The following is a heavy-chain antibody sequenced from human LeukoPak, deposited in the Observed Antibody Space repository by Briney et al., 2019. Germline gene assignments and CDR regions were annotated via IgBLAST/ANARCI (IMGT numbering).Heavy chain of an antibody. Sequence: SETLSLTCTVSGGSISSSSYCWDWIRQPPGKGLEWIGSIHYSGSTYYNPSLKSRVSIFVDTSKSQFSLKLSSVTAADTALYYCAGQYCSGTSCYLDYWGRGTLVTVSS. D-gene: IGHD2-2*01. CDR2: IHYSGST. CDR1: GGSISSSSYC. J-gene: IGHJ4*02. CDR3: AGQYCSGTSCYLDY. V-gene: IGHV4-39*01.